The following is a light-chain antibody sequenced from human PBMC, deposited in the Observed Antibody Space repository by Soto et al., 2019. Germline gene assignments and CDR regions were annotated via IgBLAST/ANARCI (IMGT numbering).Light chain of an antibody. CDR3: SSYSSSSTFYV. Sequence: QSALTQLDSVSGSPGQSITISCTGTSCDVGGHNYVSWYQQHTGKVPIHIVYEVSFRPSGVSHRFSGSKSGSTASLTISGLQAEDEADYYCSSYSSSSTFYVFGIGTKVTVL. CDR1: SCDVGGHNY. V-gene: IGLV2-14*01. J-gene: IGLJ1*01. CDR2: EVS.